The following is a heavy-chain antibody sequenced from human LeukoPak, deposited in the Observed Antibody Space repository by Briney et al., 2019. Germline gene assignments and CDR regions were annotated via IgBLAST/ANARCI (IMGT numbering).Heavy chain of an antibody. J-gene: IGHJ4*02. Sequence: GGSLRLSCAASGFTFSSYGMHWVRQAPGKGLEWVAVIWYDGSNKYYADYVKGRFTISRDNSKNTLYLQMNSLRAEDTAVYYCARPVYDVAGVDYWGQGTLVTVSS. V-gene: IGHV3-33*01. D-gene: IGHD6-19*01. CDR2: IWYDGSNK. CDR1: GFTFSSYG. CDR3: ARPVYDVAGVDY.